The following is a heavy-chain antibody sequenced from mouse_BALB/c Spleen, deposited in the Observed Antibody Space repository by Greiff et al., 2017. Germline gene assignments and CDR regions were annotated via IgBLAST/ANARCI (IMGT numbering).Heavy chain of an antibody. Sequence: EVQLQQSGPSLVKPSQTLSLTCSVTGDSITSGYWNWIRKFPGNKLEYMGYISYSGSTYYNPSLKSRISITRDTSKNQYYLQLNSVTTEDTATYYCARYYYGDDYWYFDVWGAGTTVTVSS. D-gene: IGHD1-2*01. CDR1: GDSITSGY. V-gene: IGHV3-8*02. J-gene: IGHJ1*01. CDR2: ISYSGST. CDR3: ARYYYGDDYWYFDV.